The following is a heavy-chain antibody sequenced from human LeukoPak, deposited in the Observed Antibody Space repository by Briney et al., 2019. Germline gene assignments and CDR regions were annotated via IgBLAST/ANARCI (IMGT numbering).Heavy chain of an antibody. CDR1: GGSFSDYY. CDR2: INHSGST. D-gene: IGHD1-26*01. Sequence: PSETLSLTCAVYGGSFSDYYWSWIRQPPGKGLEWIGEINHSGSTTYNPSLKSRVTISVDTSKNQFSLKLSSVTAADTAVYYCARVDGKATSLFDYWGQGTLVTVSS. CDR3: ARVDGKATSLFDY. V-gene: IGHV4-34*01. J-gene: IGHJ4*02.